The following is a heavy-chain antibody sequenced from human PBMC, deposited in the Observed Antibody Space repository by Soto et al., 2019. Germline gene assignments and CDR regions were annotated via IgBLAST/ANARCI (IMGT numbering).Heavy chain of an antibody. D-gene: IGHD3-10*01. V-gene: IGHV5-51*01. Sequence: PGESLKISCKGSGYSFTSYWIGWVRQMPGKGLGWMGIIYPGDSDTRYSPSCQGQVNISADKSISTAYLQWRRLKASDRAVYYCARQRASQSWLGESSPYYYGLDVWGQGTTVTVSS. CDR3: ARQRASQSWLGESSPYYYGLDV. J-gene: IGHJ6*02. CDR1: GYSFTSYW. CDR2: IYPGDSDT.